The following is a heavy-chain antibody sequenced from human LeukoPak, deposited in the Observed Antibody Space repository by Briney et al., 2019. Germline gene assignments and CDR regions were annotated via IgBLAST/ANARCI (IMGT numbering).Heavy chain of an antibody. V-gene: IGHV3-23*01. CDR2: ITGSGAGT. Sequence: AGGSLRLSCAASGFTFSTFAMTWVRQGPGKGLECVSSITGSGAGTYYAASVKGRFTISRDNSKSTLYLQINSLGAGDTAIYYCAKGKGDRNLGWFDPWGQGTLVTVSS. CDR3: AKGKGDRNLGWFDP. D-gene: IGHD1-14*01. CDR1: GFTFSTFA. J-gene: IGHJ5*02.